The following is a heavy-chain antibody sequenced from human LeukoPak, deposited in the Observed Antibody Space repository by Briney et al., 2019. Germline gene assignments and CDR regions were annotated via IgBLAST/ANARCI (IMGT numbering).Heavy chain of an antibody. CDR2: IESRTDGGTI. CDR3: ATGNWNDVKFDP. CDR1: GFTFSNAW. D-gene: IGHD1-20*01. Sequence: PGGSLRLSCAASGFTFSNAWMSWVRQAPGKGLEWVGRIESRTDGGTIDYAAPVKGRFSISRDDSINTLYLQMNSLKTEDTAVYYCATGNWNDVKFDPWGQGTLVTVSS. V-gene: IGHV3-15*04. J-gene: IGHJ5*02.